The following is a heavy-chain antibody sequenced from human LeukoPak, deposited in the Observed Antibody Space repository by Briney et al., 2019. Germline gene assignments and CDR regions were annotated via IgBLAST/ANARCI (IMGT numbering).Heavy chain of an antibody. CDR2: INPNSGGT. CDR1: GYTFTGYY. D-gene: IGHD5-24*01. CDR3: ATSRDGYNFHYFDY. J-gene: IGHJ4*02. V-gene: IGHV1-2*02. Sequence: ASVKVSCKASGYTFTGYYMHLVRQAPGQGLEWMGWINPNSGGTNYAQKFQGRVTMTRDTSISTAYMELSRLRSDDTAVYYCATSRDGYNFHYFDYWGQGTLVTVSS.